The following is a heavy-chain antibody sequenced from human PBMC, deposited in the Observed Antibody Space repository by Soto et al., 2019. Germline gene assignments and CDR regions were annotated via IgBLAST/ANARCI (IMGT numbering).Heavy chain of an antibody. Sequence: GASVKVSCKASGGTFSSYAISWVRQAPGQGLEWMGGIIPIFGTANYAQKFQGRVTITADESTSTAYMELSSLRSEDTAVYCCARGWGAYYYYGMDVWGQGTTVTVSS. V-gene: IGHV1-69*13. CDR3: ARGWGAYYYYGMDV. D-gene: IGHD7-27*01. J-gene: IGHJ6*02. CDR2: IIPIFGTA. CDR1: GGTFSSYA.